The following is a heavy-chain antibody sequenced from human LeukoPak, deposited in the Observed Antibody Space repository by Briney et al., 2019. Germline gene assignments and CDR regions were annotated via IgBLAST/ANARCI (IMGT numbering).Heavy chain of an antibody. V-gene: IGHV4-34*01. CDR1: GGSFSGYY. Sequence: SETLSLTCAVYGGSFSGYYWSWIRQPPGKGLEWIGEINHSGSTNYNPSLKSRVTISVDTSKNQFSLKLSSVTAADTAVYYCARFVVVPAAMRYFYYGMDVWGQGTTVTVSS. CDR2: INHSGST. CDR3: ARFVVVPAAMRYFYYGMDV. D-gene: IGHD2-2*01. J-gene: IGHJ6*02.